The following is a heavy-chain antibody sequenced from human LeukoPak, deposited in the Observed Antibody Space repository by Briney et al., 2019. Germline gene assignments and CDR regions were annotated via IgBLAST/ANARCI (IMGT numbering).Heavy chain of an antibody. Sequence: ASVKVSCKASGYTFTSYGISWVRQAPGQGPEWMGWISAYNGNTNYAQKLQGRVTMTTDTSTSTAYMELRSLRSDDTAVYYCARDRFIPTVRGKLDWFDPWGQGTLVTVSS. CDR1: GYTFTSYG. V-gene: IGHV1-18*01. D-gene: IGHD3-10*01. CDR2: ISAYNGNT. CDR3: ARDRFIPTVRGKLDWFDP. J-gene: IGHJ5*02.